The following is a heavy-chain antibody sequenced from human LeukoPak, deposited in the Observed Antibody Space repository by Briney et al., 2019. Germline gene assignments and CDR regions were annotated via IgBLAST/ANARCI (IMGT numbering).Heavy chain of an antibody. CDR1: GGSISSYY. CDR3: ARLQLLSWFDP. D-gene: IGHD2-2*01. V-gene: IGHV4-59*01. J-gene: IGHJ5*02. Sequence: SETLSLICTVSGGSISSYYWSWIRQPPGKGLEWIGYIYYSGSTNYNPSLKSRVTISVDTSKNQFSLKLSSVTAADTAVYYCARLQLLSWFDPWGQGTPVTVSS. CDR2: IYYSGST.